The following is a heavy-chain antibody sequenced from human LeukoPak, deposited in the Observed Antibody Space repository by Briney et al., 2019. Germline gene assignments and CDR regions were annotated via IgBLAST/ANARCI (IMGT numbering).Heavy chain of an antibody. CDR1: GFTFDDYA. CDR2: ISWNSGSI. V-gene: IGHV3-9*01. CDR3: ATFLGVDDYYYYYYMDV. J-gene: IGHJ6*03. D-gene: IGHD3-3*01. Sequence: GGSLRLSCAASGFTFDDYAMPWVRQAPGKVLERVSGISWNSGSIGYADSVKGRFTISRDNAKNSLYLQMNSLRAEDTAVYYCATFLGVDDYYYYYYMDVWGKGTTVTVSS.